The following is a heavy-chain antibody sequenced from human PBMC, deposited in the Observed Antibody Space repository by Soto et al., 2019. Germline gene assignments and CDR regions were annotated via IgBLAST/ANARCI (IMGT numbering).Heavy chain of an antibody. D-gene: IGHD2-21*02. CDR2: IDYSGST. CDR3: ASGVFVVVTARDWYFAL. V-gene: IGHV4-31*03. J-gene: IGHJ2*01. Sequence: QVQMQESGPGLVKPSQTLSLTCTVSGGSISSGGYYWSWILQHPGKGLEWKGYIDYSGSTYYNPSVYSRVTKSVDPPKNRFSLKVSSVTAADTAVYYCASGVFVVVTARDWYFALWGRGPLVTVSS. CDR1: GGSISSGGYY.